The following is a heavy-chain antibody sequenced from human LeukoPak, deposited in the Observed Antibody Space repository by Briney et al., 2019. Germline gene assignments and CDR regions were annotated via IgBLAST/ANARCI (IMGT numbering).Heavy chain of an antibody. CDR2: IYYSGST. CDR1: GGSISTYY. D-gene: IGHD3-9*01. J-gene: IGHJ4*02. V-gene: IGHV4-59*05. Sequence: SETLSLACTVSGGSISTYYWSWIRQPPGKGLEWIGSIYYSGSTYYNPSLKSRVTISVVTSKNQFSLKLSSVTAADTAVYYCASPRHTTYDILTGYGYWGQGTLVTVSS. CDR3: ASPRHTTYDILTGYGY.